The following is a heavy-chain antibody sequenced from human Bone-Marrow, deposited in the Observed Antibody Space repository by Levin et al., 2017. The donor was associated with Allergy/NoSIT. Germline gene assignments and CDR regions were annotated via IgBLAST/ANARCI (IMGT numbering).Heavy chain of an antibody. V-gene: IGHV3-21*01. CDR3: ARDRGGLVGELDY. CDR2: ISASTTYT. Sequence: GESLKISCAASGFTFSSYNMNWVRQTPERGLEWVSSISASTTYTYFADSVKGRFTISRDNAKNSLYLQMNSLRAEDTAIYYCARDRGGLVGELDYWGQGILVTVSS. D-gene: IGHD2-2*01. CDR1: GFTFSSYN. J-gene: IGHJ4*02.